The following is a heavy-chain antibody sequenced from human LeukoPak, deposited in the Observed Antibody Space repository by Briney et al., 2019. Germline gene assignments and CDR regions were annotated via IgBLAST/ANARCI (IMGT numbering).Heavy chain of an antibody. CDR1: GYTFTGYY. CDR2: INPNSGGT. V-gene: IGHV1-2*02. CDR3: ARGRGYSPSHFDY. D-gene: IGHD5-18*01. J-gene: IGHJ4*02. Sequence: ASVKVCCKASGYTFTGYYMHWVRQAPGQGLEWMGWINPNSGGTNYAQKFQGRVTMTRDTSISTAYMELSRLRSDDTAVYYCARGRGYSPSHFDYWGQGTLVTVPS.